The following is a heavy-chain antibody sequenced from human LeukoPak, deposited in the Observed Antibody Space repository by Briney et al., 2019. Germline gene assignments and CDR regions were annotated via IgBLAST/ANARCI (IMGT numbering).Heavy chain of an antibody. D-gene: IGHD3-16*01. V-gene: IGHV3-30*18. J-gene: IGHJ6*02. CDR3: AKVLNPTYTSYYYYGMDV. CDR1: GFTFSSYG. CDR2: ISYDGSSK. Sequence: PGRSLRLSCAASGFTFSSYGMHWVRQAPGKGLEWVALISYDGSSKYYADSVKGRLTISRDNSKDTLYLQISSLRAEDTAVYYCAKVLNPTYTSYYYYGMDVWGQGTTVTVSS.